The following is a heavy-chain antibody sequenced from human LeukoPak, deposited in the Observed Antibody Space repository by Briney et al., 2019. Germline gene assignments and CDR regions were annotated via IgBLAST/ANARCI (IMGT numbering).Heavy chain of an antibody. D-gene: IGHD1-26*01. V-gene: IGHV3-73*01. Sequence: GGSLRLSCAASGFTFSGSAMHWVRQASGKGLEWVGRIRSKANNYATAYAASVKGRFTISRDDSKNTAYLQMNSPKTEDTAVYYCITRYQLGGNYYEYWGQGTLVTVSS. CDR2: IRSKANNYAT. CDR3: ITRYQLGGNYYEY. CDR1: GFTFSGSA. J-gene: IGHJ4*02.